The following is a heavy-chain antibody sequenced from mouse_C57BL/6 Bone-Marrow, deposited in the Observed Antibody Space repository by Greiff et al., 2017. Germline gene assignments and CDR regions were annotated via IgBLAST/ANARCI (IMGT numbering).Heavy chain of an antibody. CDR1: GYTFTSSW. V-gene: IGHV1-72*01. D-gene: IGHD2-12*01. J-gene: IGHJ2*01. CDR2: LDPNRGGT. CDR3: ARSPVTHFDY. Sequence: VQLQQSGAELVKPGASVKLSCKASGYTFTSSWMHWVKQRPGRGLEWIGRLDPNRGGTKYNEKFKSKATLTVDKHSSTAYMQLSSLTSEDSAVYYCARSPVTHFDYWGQGTTRTVSS.